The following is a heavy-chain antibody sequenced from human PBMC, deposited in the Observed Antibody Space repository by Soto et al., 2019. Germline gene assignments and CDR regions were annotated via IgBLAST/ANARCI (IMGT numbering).Heavy chain of an antibody. V-gene: IGHV3-23*01. CDR3: AKCVAVAGRGRGDAFDI. Sequence: EVQLLESGGGLVQPGGSLRLSCAASGFTFSSYAMSWVRQAPGKGLEWVSAISGSGGSTYYADSVKGRFTISRDNSKNTLYLKMNSLRAEDTAVYCCAKCVAVAGRGRGDAFDIWGQGTMVTVSS. D-gene: IGHD6-19*01. J-gene: IGHJ3*02. CDR1: GFTFSSYA. CDR2: ISGSGGST.